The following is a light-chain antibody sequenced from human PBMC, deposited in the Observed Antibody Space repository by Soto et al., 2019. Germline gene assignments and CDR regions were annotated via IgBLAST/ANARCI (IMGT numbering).Light chain of an antibody. CDR2: GAS. J-gene: IGKJ5*01. CDR3: QQYNSWPPIT. Sequence: EVVMTQSPATLSVSPVERATLSGVASERFSSNLGGYQQRPGQAPRLVIYGASTRATGIPARFSGGGSGTEFTLTISSLQSEDFAVYYCQQYNSWPPITFGQGTRLEIK. V-gene: IGKV3-15*01. CDR1: ERFSSN.